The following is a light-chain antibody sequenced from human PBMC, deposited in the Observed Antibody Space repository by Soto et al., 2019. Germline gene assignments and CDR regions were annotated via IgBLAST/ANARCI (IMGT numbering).Light chain of an antibody. CDR2: GAS. Sequence: EIVLTQSPATLSLSPGETATLSCRASQSVSSYLAWYRQKPGQAPRLLIYGASNRANGIPARFSGSGSGTDFTLTISSLEPEDFAVYYCQQRSNCPLTFGQGTRLEIK. V-gene: IGKV3-11*01. CDR1: QSVSSY. CDR3: QQRSNCPLT. J-gene: IGKJ5*01.